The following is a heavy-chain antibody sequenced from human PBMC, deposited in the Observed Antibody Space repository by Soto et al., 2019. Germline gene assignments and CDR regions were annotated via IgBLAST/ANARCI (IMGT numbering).Heavy chain of an antibody. CDR2: ISAYNGNT. D-gene: IGHD3-10*01. J-gene: IGHJ4*02. CDR1: GYTFTRYG. Sequence: HVQLVQSGAEVKKPGASVKVSCKASGYTFTRYGISWVRQAPGQGLEWMGWISAYNGNTNYAQKLQGRVTMTTDTSTSTAYMELRSLRSDDTAVYYCARDRHYGSGSYDISHYWGQRTLVTVSS. CDR3: ARDRHYGSGSYDISHY. V-gene: IGHV1-18*01.